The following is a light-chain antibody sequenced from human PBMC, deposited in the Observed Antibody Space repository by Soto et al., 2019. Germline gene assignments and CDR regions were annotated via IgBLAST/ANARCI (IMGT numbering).Light chain of an antibody. V-gene: IGKV1-39*01. J-gene: IGKJ4*01. Sequence: IQMTQSPSSLSASVEDRVTITCRASQSISSYLNLYQQKPGKAPKLLIYAASSLQSGVPSRFSGSGSGTDFTLTISSLKTEDFATYYCQQSYSTLRVTFGGGTKVDIK. CDR3: QQSYSTLRVT. CDR2: AAS. CDR1: QSISSY.